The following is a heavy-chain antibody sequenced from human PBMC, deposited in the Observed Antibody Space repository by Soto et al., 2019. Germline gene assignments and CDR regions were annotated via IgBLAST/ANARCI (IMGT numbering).Heavy chain of an antibody. CDR1: GYTFTSYY. Sequence: GASVKVSCKASGYTFTSYYMHWVRQAPGQGLEWMGIINPSGGSTSYAQKFQGRVTMTRDTSTSTVYMELSSLRSEDTAVYYCARVGGSFNYYYYYGMDVWGQGTTVTVSS. V-gene: IGHV1-46*01. CDR2: INPSGGST. CDR3: ARVGGSFNYYYYYGMDV. J-gene: IGHJ6*02. D-gene: IGHD1-26*01.